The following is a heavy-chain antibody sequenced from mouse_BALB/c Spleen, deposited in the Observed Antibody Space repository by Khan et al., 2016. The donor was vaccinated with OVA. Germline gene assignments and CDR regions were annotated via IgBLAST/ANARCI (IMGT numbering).Heavy chain of an antibody. CDR3: ARGCSSVPAWFPY. V-gene: IGHV3-6*02. D-gene: IGHD3-1*01. J-gene: IGHJ3*01. CDR2: IRYDGDS. CDR1: GYSITSGYF. Sequence: EVKLEESGPGLVKPSQSLSLTCSVTGYSITSGYFWNWIRQFPGNKLEWMGYIRYDGDSKDKPSLKNRISLTRYISTNRFFLKLISLLPSDTATSSCARGCSSVPAWFPYSGHRTLVSVSA.